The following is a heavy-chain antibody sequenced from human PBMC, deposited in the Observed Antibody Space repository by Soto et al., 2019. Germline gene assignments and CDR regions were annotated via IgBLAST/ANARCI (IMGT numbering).Heavy chain of an antibody. J-gene: IGHJ4*02. Sequence: QVQLQESGPGLVKPSGTLSLTCTVSGGSMSSSNWWNWVRQSPGKGLEWIGEAHHSGRTNYNPSQKSRDHITVDKSKNHFSLKLSSVTAADTDVYYCARSEATGLDYWGQGTLVTVSS. CDR1: GGSMSSSNW. CDR2: AHHSGRT. CDR3: ARSEATGLDY. D-gene: IGHD1-26*01. V-gene: IGHV4-4*02.